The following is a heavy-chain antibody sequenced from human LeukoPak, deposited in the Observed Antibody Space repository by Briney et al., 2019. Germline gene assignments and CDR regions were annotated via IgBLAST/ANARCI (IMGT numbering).Heavy chain of an antibody. V-gene: IGHV4-4*02. D-gene: IGHD4-23*01. J-gene: IGHJ4*02. CDR3: VCNSWGFDY. CDR1: RGSILSSNW. Sequence: PSETLSLTRAGSRGSILSSNWWRWVRPPPGKGPEWVGEIYHSGSTNYNPSLKSRVTISVDKSKNQFSLKLSSVTAADTAVYYCVCNSWGFDYWGQGTLVTVSS. CDR2: IYHSGST.